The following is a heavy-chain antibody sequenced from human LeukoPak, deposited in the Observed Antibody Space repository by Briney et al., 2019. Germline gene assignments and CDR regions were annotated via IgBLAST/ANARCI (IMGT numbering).Heavy chain of an antibody. V-gene: IGHV3-23*01. Sequence: GGSLRLSCAASGFTFSSYSMSWVRQAPGKGLEWVSGISGSGGSTHYADSVKGRFTISRDNSTHTLYLQINSLRAEDTAVYYCAKDRLGCTSTSCYYRFDYGGQGTLVTVSS. J-gene: IGHJ4*02. D-gene: IGHD2-2*01. CDR3: AKDRLGCTSTSCYYRFDY. CDR2: ISGSGGST. CDR1: GFTFSSYS.